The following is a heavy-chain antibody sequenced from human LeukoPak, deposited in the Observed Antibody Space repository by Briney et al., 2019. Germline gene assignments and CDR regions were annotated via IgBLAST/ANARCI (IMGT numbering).Heavy chain of an antibody. J-gene: IGHJ4*02. CDR1: GFTFSSYA. Sequence: GGSLRLSCASSGFTFSSYAMSWVRPAPGKGLEWVSAISGRGGSTYYADSVKGRFTISRDNSKNTLYLQMNSLRAEDTAVYYCAKVIDDSSGYYYVEGLLFDYWGQGTLVTVSS. D-gene: IGHD3-22*01. CDR3: AKVIDDSSGYYYVEGLLFDY. CDR2: ISGRGGST. V-gene: IGHV3-23*01.